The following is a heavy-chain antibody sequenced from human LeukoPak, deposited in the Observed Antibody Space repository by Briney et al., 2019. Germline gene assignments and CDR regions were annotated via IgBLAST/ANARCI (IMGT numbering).Heavy chain of an antibody. Sequence: PSETLSLTCTVSGGSISSSCYYWGWIRQPPGKGLEWIGSIYYSGSTYYNPSLKSRVTMSVDTSKSQFSLKLTSVTAADTAVYYCARLSIAPFTNWFDPWGQGTLVTVSS. CDR1: GGSISSSCYY. V-gene: IGHV4-39*07. J-gene: IGHJ5*02. D-gene: IGHD6-6*01. CDR3: ARLSIAPFTNWFDP. CDR2: IYYSGST.